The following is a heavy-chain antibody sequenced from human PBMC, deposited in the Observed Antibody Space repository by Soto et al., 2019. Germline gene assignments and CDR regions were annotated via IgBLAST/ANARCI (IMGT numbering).Heavy chain of an antibody. CDR2: IYYSGST. CDR1: GGSISSSSYY. J-gene: IGHJ6*02. V-gene: IGHV4-39*01. Sequence: PSETLSLTCTVSGGSISSSSYYWGWIRQPPGKGLEWIGSIYYSGSTYYNPSLESRVTISVDTSKNQFSLKLSSVTAADTAVYYCASQKQLGGGYYYYGMDVWGQGTKVTAP. CDR3: ASQKQLGGGYYYYGMDV. D-gene: IGHD6-6*01.